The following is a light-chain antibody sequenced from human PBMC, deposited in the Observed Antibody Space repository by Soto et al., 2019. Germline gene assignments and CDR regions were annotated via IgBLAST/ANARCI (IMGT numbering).Light chain of an antibody. Sequence: DIPMTQSPSTLSASVGDRVTITCRASQSITSWLAWYQQKPGQAPKLLIYTASSLESGVPSRFSGSGSGTEFTLTLISLQPDDCATYFCQQYNSYSWTVGQGTKVEIK. CDR2: TAS. CDR3: QQYNSYSWT. CDR1: QSITSW. V-gene: IGKV1-5*03. J-gene: IGKJ1*01.